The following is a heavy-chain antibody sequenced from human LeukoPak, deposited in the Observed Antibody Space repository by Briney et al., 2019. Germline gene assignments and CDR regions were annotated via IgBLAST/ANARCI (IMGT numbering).Heavy chain of an antibody. D-gene: IGHD3-10*01. V-gene: IGHV3-7*01. CDR1: GFTFTSYW. Sequence: GGSLRLSCAASGFTFTSYWLGWVRQAPGKGLEWVTNINGDGNEIYYVDSVKGRFTISRDTAKKSLYLQMNSLRAEDTAMYYCARFPPASMVGDGGYYYMDVWGKGTTVTVSS. CDR2: INGDGNEI. J-gene: IGHJ6*03. CDR3: ARFPPASMVGDGGYYYMDV.